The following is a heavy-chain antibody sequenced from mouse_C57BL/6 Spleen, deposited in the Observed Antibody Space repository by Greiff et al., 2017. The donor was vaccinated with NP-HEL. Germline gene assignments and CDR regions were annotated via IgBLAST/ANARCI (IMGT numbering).Heavy chain of an antibody. CDR1: GFTFSSYG. D-gene: IGHD1-1*01. CDR3: ARRTITTVVATDYYAMDY. J-gene: IGHJ4*01. Sequence: EVQLQESGGDLVKPGGSLKLSCAASGFTFSSYGMSWVRQTPDKRLEWVATISSGGSYTYYPDSVKGRFTISRDNAKNTLYLQMSSVKSEDTAMYYCARRTITTVVATDYYAMDYWGQGTSVTVSS. V-gene: IGHV5-6*01. CDR2: ISSGGSYT.